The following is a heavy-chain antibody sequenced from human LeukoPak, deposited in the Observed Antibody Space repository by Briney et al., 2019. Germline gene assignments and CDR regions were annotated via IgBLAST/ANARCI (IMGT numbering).Heavy chain of an antibody. J-gene: IGHJ4*02. D-gene: IGHD3-22*01. V-gene: IGHV4-31*03. CDR3: ARVGVSGFYEIDY. Sequence: PSQTLSLTCTVSGTSINSGGYYWSWIRQHPGKGLEWIGYIYYSGSTYYNPSLKSRIIISVDTSKNQFSLELSSVTAVDTAVYYCARVGVSGFYEIDYWGQGTLVTVSS. CDR2: IYYSGST. CDR1: GTSINSGGYY.